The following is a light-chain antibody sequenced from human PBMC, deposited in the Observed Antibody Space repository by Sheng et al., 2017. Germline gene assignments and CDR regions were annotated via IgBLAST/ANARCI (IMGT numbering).Light chain of an antibody. CDR2: ATS. V-gene: IGKV1-27*01. Sequence: DIQMTQSPSSLSASVGDRVTITCRASQDITSYLAWFQQKPGKVPRLLIYATSALQSGVPSRFSGSGSGTDFTLTISSVQPEDFATYYCQQSYSTPRTFDQGTKVEIK. CDR1: QDITSY. J-gene: IGKJ1*01. CDR3: QQSYSTPRT.